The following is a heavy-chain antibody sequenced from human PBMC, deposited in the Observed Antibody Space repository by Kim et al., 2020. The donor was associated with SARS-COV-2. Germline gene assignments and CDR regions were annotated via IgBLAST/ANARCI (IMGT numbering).Heavy chain of an antibody. CDR1: GGTFSTYA. D-gene: IGHD1-26*01. V-gene: IGHV1-69*13. Sequence: SVKVSCKASGGTFSTYAISWVRQAPGQGLAWMGGIIPIFGTANYAQKFQGRVTITADESTSTAYMELSSLRSEDTAVYYCASQRGNDAFDIWGQGTMVTVSS. CDR3: ASQRGNDAFDI. J-gene: IGHJ3*02. CDR2: IIPIFGTA.